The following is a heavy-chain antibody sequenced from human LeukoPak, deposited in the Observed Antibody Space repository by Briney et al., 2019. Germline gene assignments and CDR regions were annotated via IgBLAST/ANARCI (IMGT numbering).Heavy chain of an antibody. V-gene: IGHV3-7*01. CDR3: AREFCSGANCYPMGAFDM. Sequence: PGGXLRLSCAASGFTFSRYWMSWVGQAPGKGVEGVADIYEDGSEKYYVDSVKGGFTISRENAKNSLYMQMNSLRAEDTAVYYCAREFCSGANCYPMGAFDMWGQGTMVTVSS. CDR2: IYEDGSEK. CDR1: GFTFSRYW. J-gene: IGHJ3*02. D-gene: IGHD2-15*01.